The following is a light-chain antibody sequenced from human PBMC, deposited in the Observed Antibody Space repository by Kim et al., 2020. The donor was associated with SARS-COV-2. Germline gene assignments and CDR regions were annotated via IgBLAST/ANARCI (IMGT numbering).Light chain of an antibody. J-gene: IGKJ1*01. V-gene: IGKV1-27*01. CDR1: QVISNF. Sequence: SVGHKSPFSCRGSQVISNFLAWYKQNQGKVPTLLINGASTLQSGAPSRSSGSGSGTDSTLTISSLQPEDVATYSCQQYDNAPRTSAKGTKVDIK. CDR3: QQYDNAPRT. CDR2: GAS.